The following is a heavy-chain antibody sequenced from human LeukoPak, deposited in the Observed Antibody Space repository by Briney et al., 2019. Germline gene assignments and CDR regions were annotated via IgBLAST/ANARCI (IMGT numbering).Heavy chain of an antibody. CDR2: IYYSGST. J-gene: IGHJ4*02. CDR3: ARRGDASSYYFDY. Sequence: SETLSLTCTVSGGSISSYYWNWIRQPPGKGLEWIGSIYYSGSTSYNPSLKSRVTISVDTSKNQFSLKLTSVIAADTAVYYCARRGDASSYYFDYWGQGTLVTVSS. D-gene: IGHD5-24*01. CDR1: GGSISSYY. V-gene: IGHV4-59*05.